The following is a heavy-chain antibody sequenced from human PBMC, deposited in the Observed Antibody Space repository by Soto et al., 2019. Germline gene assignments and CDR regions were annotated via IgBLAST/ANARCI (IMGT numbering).Heavy chain of an antibody. Sequence: SVKVYCNSSRITFSSCAMMWVRQAPGQGLELMGGIIAIFGTANYAQKFQCRVTITADESTSTAYMELSSLRPEDTAVYYCARGLRFDQLLPHNCFDPWGQGTLVTGFS. J-gene: IGHJ5*02. CDR2: IIAIFGTA. V-gene: IGHV1-69*13. CDR3: ARGLRFDQLLPHNCFDP. D-gene: IGHD2-2*01. CDR1: RITFSSCA.